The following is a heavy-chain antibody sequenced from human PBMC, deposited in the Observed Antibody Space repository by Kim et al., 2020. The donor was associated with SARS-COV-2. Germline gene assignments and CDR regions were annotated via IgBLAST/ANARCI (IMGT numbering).Heavy chain of an antibody. V-gene: IGHV4-59*09. CDR3: ARGVVAATSWFDP. D-gene: IGHD2-15*01. Sequence: CNPSLRSRVTISVDTTKNQFSLKLSSVTAADTAVYYCARGVVAATSWFDPWGQGTLVPVSS. J-gene: IGHJ5*02.